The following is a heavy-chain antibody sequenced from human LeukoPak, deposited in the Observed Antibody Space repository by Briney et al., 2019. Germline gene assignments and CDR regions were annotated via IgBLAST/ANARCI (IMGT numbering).Heavy chain of an antibody. Sequence: ASVKVSCKACVYTFTGYYMHWVGQAPGQGLEWMGWINPNRGGTNYAQKLQGRVTMTRETSISTAYMELSRLRSDDTAVYYCARVSDHGHNLVYYFDYWGQGTLVTVSS. J-gene: IGHJ4*02. CDR3: ARVSDHGHNLVYYFDY. D-gene: IGHD5-24*01. CDR1: VYTFTGYY. CDR2: INPNRGGT. V-gene: IGHV1-2*02.